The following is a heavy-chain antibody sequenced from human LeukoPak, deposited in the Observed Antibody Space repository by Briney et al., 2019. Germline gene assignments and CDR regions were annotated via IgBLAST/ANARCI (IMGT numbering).Heavy chain of an antibody. CDR1: GYTFTSYY. Sequence: ALVKVSCKASGYTFTSYYMHWVRQAPGQGLEWMGIINPSGGSTSYAQKFQGRVTMTRDTSTSTVYMELSSLRSEDTAVYYCARGENWNYLGQNWFDPWGQGTLVTVSS. D-gene: IGHD1-7*01. V-gene: IGHV1-46*01. CDR3: ARGENWNYLGQNWFDP. CDR2: INPSGGST. J-gene: IGHJ5*02.